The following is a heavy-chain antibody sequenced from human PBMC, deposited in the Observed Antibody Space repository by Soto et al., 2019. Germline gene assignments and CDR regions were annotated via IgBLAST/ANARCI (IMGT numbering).Heavy chain of an antibody. CDR1: GFTLSSYS. CDR3: VRERGLSSFYGMDV. V-gene: IGHV3-21*01. Sequence: GGSLRLSCAAFGFTLSSYSMNWVRQASGKGLEWVASISSSSTHIYYADSVKGRFTISRDNARNSLYLQMNSLRAEDTAVYYCVRERGLSSFYGMDVWGQGTTVTSP. CDR2: ISSSSTHI. D-gene: IGHD2-21*02. J-gene: IGHJ6*02.